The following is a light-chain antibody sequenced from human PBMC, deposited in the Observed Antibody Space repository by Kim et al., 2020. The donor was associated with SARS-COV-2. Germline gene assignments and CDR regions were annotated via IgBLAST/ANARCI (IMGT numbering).Light chain of an antibody. J-gene: IGLJ3*02. Sequence: SYELTQPPSVSVAPGKTARITCGGNNIGSKSVHWYQQKPGQAPVLVIYYDSDRPSGIPERFSGSNSGNTATLTISRVEAGDEADYYCQVWDSSRRVFGGG. V-gene: IGLV3-21*04. CDR3: QVWDSSRRV. CDR1: NIGSKS. CDR2: YDS.